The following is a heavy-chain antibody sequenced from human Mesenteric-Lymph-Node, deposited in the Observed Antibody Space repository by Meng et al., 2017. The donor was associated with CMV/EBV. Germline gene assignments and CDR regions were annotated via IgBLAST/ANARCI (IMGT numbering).Heavy chain of an antibody. CDR1: GFTFSSYW. Sequence: GESLKISCAASGFTFSSYWMHWVRQAPGKGLVWVSRINSDGSSTSYADSVKGRFTISRDNAKNTLYLQMNSLRAEDTAVYFCARDTDYDSSGYYLDYWGQGTLVTVSS. V-gene: IGHV3-74*01. J-gene: IGHJ4*02. CDR3: ARDTDYDSSGYYLDY. CDR2: INSDGSST. D-gene: IGHD3-22*01.